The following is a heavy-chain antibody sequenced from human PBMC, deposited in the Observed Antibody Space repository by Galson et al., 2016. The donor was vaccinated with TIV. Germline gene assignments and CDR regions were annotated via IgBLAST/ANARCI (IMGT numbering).Heavy chain of an antibody. V-gene: IGHV4-30-4*08. CDR1: GGSMNSGVYY. Sequence: TLSLTCSVSGGSMNSGVYYWTWIRQPPGKGLEWIGSIYYSEIIYYNPSLKSRVITSVDTSKNQFSLMVSSVTAADTAVYYCARGLRGTSPDANNWLDPWGQGTLVTVSS. CDR2: IYYSEII. D-gene: IGHD3-16*01. J-gene: IGHJ5*02. CDR3: ARGLRGTSPDANNWLDP.